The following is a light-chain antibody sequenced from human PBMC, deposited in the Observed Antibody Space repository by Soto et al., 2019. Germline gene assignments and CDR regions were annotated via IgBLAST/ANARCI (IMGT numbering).Light chain of an antibody. J-gene: IGLJ3*02. CDR2: EVS. CDR1: SNDVGSYNL. CDR3: CSYASSATFV. V-gene: IGLV2-23*02. Sequence: QSALTQPASVSGSPGQSITISCTGTSNDVGSYNLVSWYQHHPGKAPKLIIYEVSKRPSGISNHFSGSKSGNMASLTISGLQAEDEADYYCCSYASSATFVFGGGTKVTVL.